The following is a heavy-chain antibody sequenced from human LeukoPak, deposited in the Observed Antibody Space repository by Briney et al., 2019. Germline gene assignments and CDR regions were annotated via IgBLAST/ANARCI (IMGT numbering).Heavy chain of an antibody. V-gene: IGHV1-46*01. D-gene: IGHD6-19*01. CDR1: GYTFTSYY. CDR2: INPSGGST. J-gene: IGHJ4*02. CDR3: ARDLKAVAAIFDY. Sequence: ASXXVSCKASGYTFTSYYMHWVRQAPGQGLEWMGIINPSGGSTSYAQKFQGRVTMTRDTSTSTVYMELSSLRSEDTAVYYCARDLKAVAAIFDYWGQGTLVTVSS.